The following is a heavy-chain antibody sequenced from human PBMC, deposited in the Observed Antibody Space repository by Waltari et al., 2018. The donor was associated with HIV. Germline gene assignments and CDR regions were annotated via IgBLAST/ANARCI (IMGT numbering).Heavy chain of an antibody. V-gene: IGHV1-69*04. Sequence: QVQLVQSGAEVKKPGSSVKVSCKASGGTFSSYAISWVRQAPGQGLEWMGRIIPILGIANYAQKFQGRVTITADKSTSTAYMELSSLRSEDTAVYYCAREKPVAGTRPFDYWGQGTLVTVSS. CDR2: IIPILGIA. J-gene: IGHJ4*02. CDR1: GGTFSSYA. CDR3: AREKPVAGTRPFDY. D-gene: IGHD6-19*01.